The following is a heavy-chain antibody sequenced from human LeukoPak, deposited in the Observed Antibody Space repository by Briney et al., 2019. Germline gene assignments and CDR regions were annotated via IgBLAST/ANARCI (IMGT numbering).Heavy chain of an antibody. CDR1: GFTFSAYA. J-gene: IGHJ6*03. CDR2: ISDSGGST. V-gene: IGHV3-23*01. CDR3: AKGAQPDITIFGVVINYYYMDV. Sequence: GGSLRLSCAASGFTFSAYAMTWVRQAPGKGLEWVSIISDSGGSTFYADSVKGRFTISRDNSKNTLYLQMNSLRAEDTAVYYCAKGAQPDITIFGVVINYYYMDVWGKGTTVTVSS. D-gene: IGHD3-3*01.